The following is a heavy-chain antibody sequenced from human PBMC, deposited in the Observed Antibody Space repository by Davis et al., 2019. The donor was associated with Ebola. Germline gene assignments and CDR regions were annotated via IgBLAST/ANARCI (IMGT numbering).Heavy chain of an antibody. Sequence: GESLKISCAASGFTFNKYEMNWVRQAPGKGLEWISSISSSGTVTYYADSVKGRFTISRDSSKNTLDLQMNSLRAEDTALYSCTKGDRDYSSSPFDYWGQGTLVTVSS. V-gene: IGHV3-23*01. J-gene: IGHJ4*02. CDR2: ISSSGTVT. CDR3: TKGDRDYSSSPFDY. CDR1: GFTFNKYE. D-gene: IGHD3-22*01.